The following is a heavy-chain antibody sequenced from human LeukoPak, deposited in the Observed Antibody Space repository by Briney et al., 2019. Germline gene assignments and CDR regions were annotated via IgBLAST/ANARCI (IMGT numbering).Heavy chain of an antibody. J-gene: IGHJ4*02. CDR3: AREYSSSSGRLYDN. V-gene: IGHV1-2*02. CDR1: GYTFTGCF. Sequence: VASVKVSCKASGYTFTGCFMHWVRQAPGQGLEWMGWIAPNSGGTNYAQKLQGRVTMTRDTSINTAYMELSRLTSDDTAVYYCAREYSSSSGRLYDNWGLGTLVAVSS. CDR2: IAPNSGGT. D-gene: IGHD6-6*01.